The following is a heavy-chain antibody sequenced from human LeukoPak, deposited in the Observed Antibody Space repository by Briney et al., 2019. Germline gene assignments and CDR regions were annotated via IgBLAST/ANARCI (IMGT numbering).Heavy chain of an antibody. CDR1: GFTFSSYA. CDR2: ISGSGGST. D-gene: IGHD6-13*01. J-gene: IGHJ4*02. Sequence: QPGGSLRLSCAASGFTFSSYAMSWVRQAPRKGLEWVSAISGSGGSTYYADSVKGRFTISRDNSKNTLYLQMNSLRAEDTAVYYCAKDSSSWPKTIDYWGQGTLVTVSS. CDR3: AKDSSSWPKTIDY. V-gene: IGHV3-23*01.